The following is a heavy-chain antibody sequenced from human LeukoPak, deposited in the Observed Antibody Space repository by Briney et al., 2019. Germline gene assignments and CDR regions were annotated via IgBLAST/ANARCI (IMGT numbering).Heavy chain of an antibody. CDR1: GFTFSSYA. J-gene: IGHJ3*02. CDR3: ARGYYFGSSGTPDAFDI. CDR2: ISGSGGST. V-gene: IGHV3-23*01. Sequence: GGSLRLSCAASGFTFSSYAMSWVRQAPGKGLEWVSAISGSGGSTYYADSVKGRFTISRDISKNTLNLQMNSLRAEDTAVYYCARGYYFGSSGTPDAFDIWGQGTMVTVSS. D-gene: IGHD3-22*01.